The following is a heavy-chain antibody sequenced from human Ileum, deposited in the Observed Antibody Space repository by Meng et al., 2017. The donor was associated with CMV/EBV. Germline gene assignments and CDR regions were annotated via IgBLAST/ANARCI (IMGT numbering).Heavy chain of an antibody. D-gene: IGHD2-15*01. J-gene: IGHJ4*02. CDR3: AKGCASPFCYYSDF. V-gene: IGHV3-30*18. CDR2: ISSDGSNQ. Sequence: ASGFTFSNYGFHWVRQAPGKGLEWESIISSDGSNQHYADSVKGRFTISRDDSKNTLYLQMNSLRPEDTAVYYCAKGCASPFCYYSDFWGPGTLVTVSS. CDR1: GFTFSNYG.